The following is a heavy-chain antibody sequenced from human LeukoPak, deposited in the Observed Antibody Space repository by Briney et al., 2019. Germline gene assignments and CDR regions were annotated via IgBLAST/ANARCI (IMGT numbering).Heavy chain of an antibody. CDR3: ARAGEGGYYDSSGYPDY. J-gene: IGHJ4*02. CDR2: ISSSSSYI. CDR1: GFTFSSYS. Sequence: AGSLRLSCAASGFTFSSYSMNWVRQAPGKGLEWVSSISSSSSYIYYADSVKGRFTISRDNAKNSLYLQMNSLRAEDTAVYYCARAGEGGYYDSSGYPDYWGQGTLVTVSS. V-gene: IGHV3-21*01. D-gene: IGHD3-22*01.